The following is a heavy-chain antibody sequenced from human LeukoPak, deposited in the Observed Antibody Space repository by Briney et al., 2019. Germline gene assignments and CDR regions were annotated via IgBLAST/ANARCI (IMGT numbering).Heavy chain of an antibody. CDR1: GGSFSGYY. CDR3: ARGNDYYDSSGYVYYFDY. V-gene: IGHV4-34*01. J-gene: IGHJ4*02. CDR2: INHSGST. D-gene: IGHD3-22*01. Sequence: PSETLSLTCAVYGGSFSGYYWSWIRQPPGKGLEWIGEINHSGSTNYNSSLKSRVTISVDTSKNQFSLKLSSVTAADTAVYYCARGNDYYDSSGYVYYFDYWGQGTLVTVSS.